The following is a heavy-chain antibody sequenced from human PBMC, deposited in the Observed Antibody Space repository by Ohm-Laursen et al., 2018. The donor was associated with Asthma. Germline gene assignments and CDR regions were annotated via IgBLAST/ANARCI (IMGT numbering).Heavy chain of an antibody. CDR2: IIPIFGTA. Sequence: GASVKVSCKASGGTFSSYAISWVRQAPGQGLEWMGGIIPIFGTANYAQKFQGRVTITADESTSTAYMELSSQRSEDTAVYYCARKTGTTVTTVDHYYYYGMDVWGQGTTVTVSS. J-gene: IGHJ6*02. CDR1: GGTFSSYA. D-gene: IGHD4-11*01. CDR3: ARKTGTTVTTVDHYYYYGMDV. V-gene: IGHV1-69*13.